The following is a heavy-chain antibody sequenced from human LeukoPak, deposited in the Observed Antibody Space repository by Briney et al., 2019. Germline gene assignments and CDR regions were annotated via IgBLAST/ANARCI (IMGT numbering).Heavy chain of an antibody. CDR3: ARETPGYCSGGSCYPGYFDY. D-gene: IGHD2-15*01. J-gene: IGHJ4*02. CDR1: GGSFSGYY. CDR2: INHSGST. Sequence: SETLSLTCAVYGGSFSGYYWSWIRQPPGKGLEWIGEINHSGSTNYNPSLKSRVTISVDTSKNQFSLKLSSVTAADTAVYYCARETPGYCSGGSCYPGYFDYWGQGTLVTVSS. V-gene: IGHV4-34*01.